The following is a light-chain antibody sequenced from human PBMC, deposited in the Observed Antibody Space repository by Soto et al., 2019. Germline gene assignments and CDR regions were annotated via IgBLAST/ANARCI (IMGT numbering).Light chain of an antibody. Sequence: QSVLTQPPSASGTPGQRVTISCSGSSANIGNNVVNWYQQLPGTAPKLLIYSNNQRPSGVPDRFSGSRSGTSASLAISGLQSEDEADYYCVAWDDSLNGMIFGGGTKLTVL. J-gene: IGLJ2*01. CDR1: SANIGNNV. V-gene: IGLV1-44*01. CDR3: VAWDDSLNGMI. CDR2: SNN.